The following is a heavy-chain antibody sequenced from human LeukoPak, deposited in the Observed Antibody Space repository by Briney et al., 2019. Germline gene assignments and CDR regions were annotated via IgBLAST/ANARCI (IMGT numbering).Heavy chain of an antibody. Sequence: SETLSLTCTVSGGSISSSSYYWGWIRQPPGKGLEWIGSISYSGSTYYNPSLRSRVTISVDTSKNQFSLKLSSVTAADTAMYYCARQFGGIHFDYWGQGTLVTVPS. CDR2: ISYSGST. CDR1: GGSISSSSYY. CDR3: ARQFGGIHFDY. D-gene: IGHD1-26*01. V-gene: IGHV4-39*01. J-gene: IGHJ4*02.